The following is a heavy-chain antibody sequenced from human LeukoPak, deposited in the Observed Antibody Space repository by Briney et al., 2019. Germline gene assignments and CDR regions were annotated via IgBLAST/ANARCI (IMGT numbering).Heavy chain of an antibody. CDR1: GFTLRDYW. CDR3: ARGHYGLDV. J-gene: IGHJ6*02. V-gene: IGHV3-7*03. Sequence: GGSLRLSCVASGFTLRDYWMSWVRQAPGKGLEWVAHINQDGGEKSYVDSVRGRFTISRDNAENFLNLQMNSLRAEDTAVYYCARGHYGLDVWGQGTAVTVSS. CDR2: INQDGGEK.